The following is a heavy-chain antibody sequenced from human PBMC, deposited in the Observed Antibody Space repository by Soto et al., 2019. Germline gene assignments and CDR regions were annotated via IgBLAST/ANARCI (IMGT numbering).Heavy chain of an antibody. Sequence: GGSLGLACSSSVFTFSIYAMHWVRQAPGKGLEYVSAISSNGGSTYYADSVKGRFTISRDNSKNTLYLQMSSLRAEDTAVYYCVKEAGIDPPYYFDYWGQGTLVTVSS. V-gene: IGHV3-64D*06. CDR2: ISSNGGST. D-gene: IGHD6-13*01. CDR3: VKEAGIDPPYYFDY. CDR1: VFTFSIYA. J-gene: IGHJ4*02.